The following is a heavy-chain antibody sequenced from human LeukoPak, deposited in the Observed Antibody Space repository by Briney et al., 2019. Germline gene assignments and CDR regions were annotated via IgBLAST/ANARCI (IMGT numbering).Heavy chain of an antibody. D-gene: IGHD1-26*01. Sequence: SGPTLVNPTQTLTLTCTFSGFSLSTSGVGVGWIRQPPGKALEWLALIYWDDDKRYSPSLKSRLTITKDTSKNQVVLTMTNMDPVDTATYYCANRQPWAVGTTIFDYWGQGTLVTVSS. CDR2: IYWDDDK. CDR1: GFSLSTSGVG. CDR3: ANRQPWAVGTTIFDY. J-gene: IGHJ4*02. V-gene: IGHV2-5*02.